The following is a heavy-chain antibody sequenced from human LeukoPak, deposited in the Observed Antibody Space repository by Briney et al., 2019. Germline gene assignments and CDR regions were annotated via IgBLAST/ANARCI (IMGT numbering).Heavy chain of an antibody. D-gene: IGHD2-2*01. CDR3: ARRGYCTDTSCYAGVDGFDI. CDR2: IYPGDSDT. Sequence: KPGESLKISCKASGYSFTNYWVGWVRPMPGKGLEWMGIIYPGDSDTRYRPSFQGQVTISADKSISPAYLQWSSLKASDTAMYYCARRGYCTDTSCYAGVDGFDIWGQGTVVTVSS. V-gene: IGHV5-51*01. CDR1: GYSFTNYW. J-gene: IGHJ3*02.